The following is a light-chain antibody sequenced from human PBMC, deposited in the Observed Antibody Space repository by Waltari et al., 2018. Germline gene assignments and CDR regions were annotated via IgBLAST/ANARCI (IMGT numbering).Light chain of an antibody. CDR3: ALYMGSGSWV. CDR1: SGSLSTTSY. CDR2: KAD. V-gene: IGLV8-61*01. Sequence: QTVVTQEPSLSVSPGGTVTLTCALSSGSLSTTSYATWYQQTPGPAPRALVYKADGGSSGVAARFAGSIRGNTAALTITGAQADDESDYYCALYMGSGSWVFGAGTRLTVL. J-gene: IGLJ3*02.